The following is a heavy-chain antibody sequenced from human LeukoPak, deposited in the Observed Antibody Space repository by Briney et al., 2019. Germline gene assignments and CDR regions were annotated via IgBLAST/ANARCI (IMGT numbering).Heavy chain of an antibody. CDR1: GGSISSYY. V-gene: IGHV4-59*08. CDR2: IYYSGST. J-gene: IGHJ4*02. CDR3: ARHALEYYFDY. Sequence: PSETLSLTCTVSGGSISSYYWSWIRQPPGKGLEWIGYIYYSGSTNYNPSLKSRVTISVDTSKNQFSLKLSSVTAADTAVYYCARHALEYYFDYWGQGTLVTVSS. D-gene: IGHD5-24*01.